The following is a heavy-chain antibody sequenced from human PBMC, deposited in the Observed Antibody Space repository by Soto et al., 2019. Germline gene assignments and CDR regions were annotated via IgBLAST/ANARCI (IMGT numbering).Heavy chain of an antibody. J-gene: IGHJ5*02. D-gene: IGHD4-17*01. Sequence: ASVEVCCKASGYTFTSYAVHWLRQSPGQRLDWMGWINSVNGNAKYSQKFQVRVTITRDTSASTAYMEPSSLRSADTAVYYCARKYDYGDSNWFDPWGQGTLVTVSS. CDR2: INSVNGNA. V-gene: IGHV1-3*01. CDR1: GYTFTSYA. CDR3: ARKYDYGDSNWFDP.